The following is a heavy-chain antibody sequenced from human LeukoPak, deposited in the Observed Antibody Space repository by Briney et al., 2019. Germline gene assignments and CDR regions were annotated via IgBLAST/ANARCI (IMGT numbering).Heavy chain of an antibody. J-gene: IGHJ4*02. CDR2: IYYSGST. D-gene: IGHD1-1*01. CDR1: GGSISSSSYY. Sequence: NTSETLSLTCTVSGGSISSSSYYWGWIRQPPGKGLEWIGSIYYSGSTYYNPSLKSRVTISVDTSKNQFSLKLSSVTAADTAVYYCARLQNWNVDYWGQGTLVTVSS. V-gene: IGHV4-39*07. CDR3: ARLQNWNVDY.